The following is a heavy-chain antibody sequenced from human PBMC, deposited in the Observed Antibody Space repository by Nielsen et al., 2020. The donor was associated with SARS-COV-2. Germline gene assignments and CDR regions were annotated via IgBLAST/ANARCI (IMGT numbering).Heavy chain of an antibody. V-gene: IGHV4-59*12. CDR3: ARTPSIAARPGWFDP. CDR1: GGSISSYY. J-gene: IGHJ5*02. CDR2: IYYSGST. Sequence: SETLSLTCTVSGGSISSYYWSWIRQPPGKGLEWIGYIYYSGSTNYNPSLKSRVTISVDTSKNQFSLKLSSVTAADTAVYYCARTPSIAARPGWFDPWGQGTLVTVSS. D-gene: IGHD6-6*01.